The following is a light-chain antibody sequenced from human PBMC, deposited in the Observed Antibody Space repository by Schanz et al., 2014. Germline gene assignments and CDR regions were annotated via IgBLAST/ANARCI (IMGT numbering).Light chain of an antibody. CDR2: GNS. CDR3: QSYDSSLSAWV. J-gene: IGLJ3*02. V-gene: IGLV1-40*01. CDR1: SSNLGASYD. Sequence: SVLTQPPSVSGAPGQRVTISCTGSSSNLGASYDVQWYQQLPGTAPKLLVYGNSNRPSGVPDRFSGSKSDTSASLAITGLQAEDEADYYCQSYDSSLSAWVFGGGTKVTVL.